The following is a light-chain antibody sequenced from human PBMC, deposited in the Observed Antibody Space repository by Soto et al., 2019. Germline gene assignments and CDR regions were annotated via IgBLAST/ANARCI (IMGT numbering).Light chain of an antibody. CDR3: SSYTSSSDNYV. J-gene: IGLJ1*01. V-gene: IGLV2-14*01. CDR2: DVS. Sequence: QSVLPQPASVSGSPDLSITISCTGTSSDVGGYNYVSWYQQHPGKAPKLMIYDVSNRPSGVSNRFSGSKSGNTASLTISGLQAEDEADYYCSSYTSSSDNYVFGTGTKVTVL. CDR1: SSDVGGYNY.